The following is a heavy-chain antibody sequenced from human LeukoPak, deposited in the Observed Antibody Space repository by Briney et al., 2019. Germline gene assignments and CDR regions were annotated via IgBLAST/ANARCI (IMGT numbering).Heavy chain of an antibody. D-gene: IGHD1/OR15-1a*01. Sequence: HWASVKVSCKASGYTFTGYYMHWVRQAPGQGLEWMGWINPNSGGTNYAQKFQGRVTMTRDTSISTAYMELSRLRSDDTAVYYCAREDSGTDAFDIWGQGTMVTVSS. J-gene: IGHJ3*02. CDR1: GYTFTGYY. V-gene: IGHV1-2*02. CDR2: INPNSGGT. CDR3: AREDSGTDAFDI.